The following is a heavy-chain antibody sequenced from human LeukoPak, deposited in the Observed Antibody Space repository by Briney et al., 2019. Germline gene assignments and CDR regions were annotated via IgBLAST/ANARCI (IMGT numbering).Heavy chain of an antibody. D-gene: IGHD1-1*01. J-gene: IGHJ6*02. CDR1: GYLFPNYY. V-gene: IGHV1-46*01. CDR3: ATGDPGTYYYYYGMDV. CDR2: INPSGGST. Sequence: ASVKVSCQASGYLFPNYYVHWVRQAPGQGLEWMGIINPSGGSTIYAQKFQGRVTMTEDTSTDTAYMELSSLRSEDTAVYYCATGDPGTYYYYYGMDVWGQGTTVTVSS.